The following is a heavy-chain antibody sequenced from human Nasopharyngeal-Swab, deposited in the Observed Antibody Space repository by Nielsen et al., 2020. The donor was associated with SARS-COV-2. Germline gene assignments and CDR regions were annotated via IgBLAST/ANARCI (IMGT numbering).Heavy chain of an antibody. CDR2: INPNSGGT. J-gene: IGHJ3*02. D-gene: IGHD6-19*01. CDR3: ARGSAVAGLGMRDAFDI. CDR1: GYTLTCYY. Sequence: ASVKVSCKASGYTLTCYYMHWVRQAPGQGLEWMGWINPNSGGTNYAQKFQGRVTMTRDTSISTAYMELSRLRSDDTAVYYCARGSAVAGLGMRDAFDIWGQGTMVTVSS. V-gene: IGHV1-2*02.